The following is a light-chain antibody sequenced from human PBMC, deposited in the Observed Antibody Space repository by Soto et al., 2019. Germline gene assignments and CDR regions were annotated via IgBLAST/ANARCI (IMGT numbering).Light chain of an antibody. J-gene: IGKJ1*01. CDR3: KHYNKGPPWT. V-gene: IGKV3-15*01. CDR1: EGVGTN. CDR2: ATS. Sequence: EVVMTQSPATLSVSPGDSATLSCRASEGVGTNLAWYQQTPGQGPRLLIYATSTRATGIPGRFSGSGSGTEFTLTMSGLQSEDFAIYYCKHYNKGPPWTFGQGTKLEIK.